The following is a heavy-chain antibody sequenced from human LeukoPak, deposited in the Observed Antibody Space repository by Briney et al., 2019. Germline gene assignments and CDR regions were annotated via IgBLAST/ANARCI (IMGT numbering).Heavy chain of an antibody. CDR2: ISGSGGST. CDR3: AKDKSGYDSLFDY. D-gene: IGHD5-12*01. V-gene: IGHV3-23*01. CDR1: GFTFSSYA. Sequence: PGGSLRLSCAASGFTFSSYAMSWVRRAPGKGLEWVSAISGSGGSTYYADSVKGRFTISRDNSKNTLYLQMNSLRAEDTAVYYCAKDKSGYDSLFDYWGQGTLVTVSS. J-gene: IGHJ4*02.